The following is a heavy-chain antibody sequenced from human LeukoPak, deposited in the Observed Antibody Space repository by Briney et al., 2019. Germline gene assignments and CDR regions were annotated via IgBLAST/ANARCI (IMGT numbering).Heavy chain of an antibody. CDR3: VRSLYTMGGTDAFDI. Sequence: GGSLRLSCAASGFTFSSYSMNWVRQAPRKGLDWVSSISTSNISISYADSVNGRFTISRDNAKNSLFLQMNSLGAEDTAVYYCVRSLYTMGGTDAFDIWGQGTMVTVSS. V-gene: IGHV3-21*01. CDR2: ISTSNISI. CDR1: GFTFSSYS. D-gene: IGHD3-16*01. J-gene: IGHJ3*02.